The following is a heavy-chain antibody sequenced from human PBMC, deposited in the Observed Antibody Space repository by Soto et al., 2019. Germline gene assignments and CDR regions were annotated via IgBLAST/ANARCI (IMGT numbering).Heavy chain of an antibody. V-gene: IGHV3-53*01. J-gene: IGHJ4*02. CDR1: GFTVISNY. Sequence: GGSLRLSCAASGFTVISNYMSWVRQAPGKGLEWVSTIYSNGNTYYADSVKGRFTISRDKSKNTLYLQMNSLRAEDTAVYYCARDFPLSEYRFSGSYYYNYWGQGTLVTVSS. D-gene: IGHD1-26*01. CDR2: IYSNGNT. CDR3: ARDFPLSEYRFSGSYYYNY.